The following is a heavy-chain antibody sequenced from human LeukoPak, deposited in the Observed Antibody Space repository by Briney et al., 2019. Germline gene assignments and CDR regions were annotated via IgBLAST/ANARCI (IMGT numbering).Heavy chain of an antibody. CDR2: VYYTGNT. Sequence: PSETLSLTCSVSGASMSSHFWTWVRQTPGKGLEWIGYVYYTGNTNYNPSLRSRATMSLDRSTNQFSLKLKFVTAADTAVYYCARVYYSNSYDYWYFDLWGRGTLVTVSS. D-gene: IGHD6-13*01. CDR1: GASMSSHF. CDR3: ARVYYSNSYDYWYFDL. V-gene: IGHV4-59*11. J-gene: IGHJ2*01.